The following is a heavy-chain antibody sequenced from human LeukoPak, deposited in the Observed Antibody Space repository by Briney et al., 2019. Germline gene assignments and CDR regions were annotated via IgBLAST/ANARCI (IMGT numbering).Heavy chain of an antibody. J-gene: IGHJ5*02. CDR1: GASVSSSH. V-gene: IGHV4-59*02. CDR2: VDYNGST. D-gene: IGHD2/OR15-2a*01. CDR3: ARGFYEPFDG. Sequence: SETLSLTCTVSGASVSSSHWNWIRQSPEKGLEWIANVDYNGSTKYNPSLRGRGTMSLDTSKNQFHLKLESVTAADSARYYCARGFYEPFDGWGRGTLVIVSS.